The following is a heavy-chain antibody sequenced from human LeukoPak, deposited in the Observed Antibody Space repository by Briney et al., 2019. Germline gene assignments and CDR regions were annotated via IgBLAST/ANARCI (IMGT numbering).Heavy chain of an antibody. V-gene: IGHV1-2*02. D-gene: IGHD1-26*01. Sequence: GASVTVSCKASGYTFTGYYMHWVRQAPGQGLEWMGWINPNNGGTNYAQKSQGRVTMTRDTSISTAYMELSRLRSDDTAVYYCATEGLVGATLIVESEAYFDYWGQGTLVTVSS. J-gene: IGHJ4*02. CDR1: GYTFTGYY. CDR3: ATEGLVGATLIVESEAYFDY. CDR2: INPNNGGT.